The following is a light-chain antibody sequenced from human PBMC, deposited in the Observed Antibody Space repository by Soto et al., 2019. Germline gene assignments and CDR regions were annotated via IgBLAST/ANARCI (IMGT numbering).Light chain of an antibody. V-gene: IGKV3-20*01. Sequence: EIVWTQSPGTLSLSPGERATLSCRASQSVSNNYLAWYKQKPGQAPRILIYGASNRATGIPDRFSGSGSGTDFTLTIRRLEPEDFAVYYCQQYGSSGTFGQGTKVEIK. CDR1: QSVSNNY. CDR2: GAS. CDR3: QQYGSSGT. J-gene: IGKJ1*01.